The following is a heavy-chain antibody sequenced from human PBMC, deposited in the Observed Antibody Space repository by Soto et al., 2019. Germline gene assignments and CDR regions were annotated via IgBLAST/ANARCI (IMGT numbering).Heavy chain of an antibody. CDR3: ARAGFGEEIDAFDI. CDR2: ISSSSSTI. CDR1: GFTFSSYS. D-gene: IGHD3-16*01. V-gene: IGHV3-48*02. J-gene: IGHJ3*02. Sequence: GGSLRLSCAASGFTFSSYSMNWVRQAPGKGLEWVSYISSSSSTIYYADSVKGRFTISRDNAKNSLYLQMNSLRDEDTAVYYCARAGFGEEIDAFDIWGQGTMVTVSS.